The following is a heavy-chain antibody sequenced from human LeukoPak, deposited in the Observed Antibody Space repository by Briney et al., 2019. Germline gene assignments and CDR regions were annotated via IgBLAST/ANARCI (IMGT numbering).Heavy chain of an antibody. D-gene: IGHD3-22*01. CDR1: GFSFSSYA. Sequence: PGGSLRLSCVAYGFSFSSYALSWVRQAPGKGLEWVSGIGGGGTNTDYADSVKGRFTISRDNSKNTLTLQMSSLRADDTAVYFCAKDVRGYHRPIDHWGQGILVTVSS. CDR2: IGGGGTNT. J-gene: IGHJ4*02. V-gene: IGHV3-23*01. CDR3: AKDVRGYHRPIDH.